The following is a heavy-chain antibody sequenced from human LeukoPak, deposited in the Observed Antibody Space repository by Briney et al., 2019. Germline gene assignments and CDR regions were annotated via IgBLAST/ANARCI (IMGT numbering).Heavy chain of an antibody. D-gene: IGHD1-1*01. CDR1: GFTFSSYA. CDR2: ITASGGST. J-gene: IGHJ3*02. Sequence: PGGSLRLSCAASGFTFSSYAMTWVRQAPGKGLEWVSTITASGGSTYYADSVKGRFTISRDNSKNTLYLQMNSLRAEDTAVYYCASRQRGGFDTWGQGTMVPVSS. V-gene: IGHV3-23*01. CDR3: ASRQRGGFDT.